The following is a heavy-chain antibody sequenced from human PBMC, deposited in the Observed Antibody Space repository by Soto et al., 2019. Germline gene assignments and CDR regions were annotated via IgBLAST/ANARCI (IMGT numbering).Heavy chain of an antibody. Sequence: EVQLVESGGGLVQPGGSLRLSCAASGFTFSSYDMHWVRQATGKGLEWVSAIGTAGDTYYPGSVKGRFTISRENAKNSLYLQMNSLRAGETDVYYCARKRNDAFDIWGHGTMVTVSS. J-gene: IGHJ3*02. V-gene: IGHV3-13*04. CDR1: GFTFSSYD. CDR3: ARKRNDAFDI. CDR2: IGTAGDT.